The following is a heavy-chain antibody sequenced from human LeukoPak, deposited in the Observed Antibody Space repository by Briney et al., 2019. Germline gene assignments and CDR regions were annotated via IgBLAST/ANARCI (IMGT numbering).Heavy chain of an antibody. J-gene: IGHJ3*02. CDR2: IYSGGTT. Sequence: GGSLRLSCAASGFTVSSNYMSWVRQAPGKGLEWVSVIYSGGTTNYADSVKGRFTISRDNAKNSLYLQMNSLRAEDTAVYYCARDLRFLGPEAAFDIWGQGTMVTVSS. CDR1: GFTVSSNY. V-gene: IGHV3-53*01. CDR3: ARDLRFLGPEAAFDI. D-gene: IGHD3-3*01.